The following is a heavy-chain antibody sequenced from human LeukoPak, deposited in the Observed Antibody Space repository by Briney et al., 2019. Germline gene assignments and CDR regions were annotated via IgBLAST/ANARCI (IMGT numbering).Heavy chain of an antibody. CDR3: ASFDWLGEY. Sequence: RASETLSLTCTVSGGSISSSSYYWGWIRQPPGKGLEWIGSIYYSGSTYYNPSLKSRVTISVDTSKNQFSLKLSSVTAADTAVYYCASFDWLGEYWGQGTLVTVSS. V-gene: IGHV4-39*01. D-gene: IGHD3-9*01. CDR1: GGSISSSSYY. J-gene: IGHJ4*02. CDR2: IYYSGST.